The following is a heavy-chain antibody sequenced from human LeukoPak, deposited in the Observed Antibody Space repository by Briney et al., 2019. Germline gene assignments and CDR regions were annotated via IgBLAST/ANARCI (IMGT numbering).Heavy chain of an antibody. V-gene: IGHV3-48*02. CDR2: IGTSSSII. CDR1: GFTFSNYG. D-gene: IGHD4-23*01. Sequence: PGGSLTLSCAASGFTFSNYGLPWIRQTPGKGLEWVSYIGTSSSIIYYADSVKGRFTISRDNAKNSLYLQMNILRDEDTAVYYCARHDYAGNSGDYWGQGTLVTVSS. CDR3: ARHDYAGNSGDY. J-gene: IGHJ4*02.